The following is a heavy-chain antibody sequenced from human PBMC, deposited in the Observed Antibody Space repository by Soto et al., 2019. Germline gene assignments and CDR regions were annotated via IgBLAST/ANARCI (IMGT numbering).Heavy chain of an antibody. CDR2: IIPIFGTA. V-gene: IGHV1-69*12. CDR3: ARGNHRWLQLWYFDL. J-gene: IGHJ2*01. D-gene: IGHD5-12*01. Sequence: QVQLVQSGAEVKKPGSSVTVSCKASGGTFSSYTISWVRQAPGQGLEWMGGIIPIFGTANYAQKFQGRVTIXXDXSXNTASMELSSLRSEDTAVYYCARGNHRWLQLWYFDLWGRGTLVTVSS. CDR1: GGTFSSYT.